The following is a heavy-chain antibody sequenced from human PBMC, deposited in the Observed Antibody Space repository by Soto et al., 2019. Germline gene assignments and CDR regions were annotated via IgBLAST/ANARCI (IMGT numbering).Heavy chain of an antibody. D-gene: IGHD4-17*01. CDR3: AKDVAYGGNPRGH. CDR1: GVTFSNSD. V-gene: IGHV3-30*18. J-gene: IGHJ4*02. Sequence: GGSLRLSCVVSGVTFSNSDMQWVRQAPGKGLEWVAMISADGNSEDYAASVKGRFTVSRENSKNTLYLQMDSLRVEDTAIYYCAKDVAYGGNPRGHWGQGALVTVSS. CDR2: ISADGNSE.